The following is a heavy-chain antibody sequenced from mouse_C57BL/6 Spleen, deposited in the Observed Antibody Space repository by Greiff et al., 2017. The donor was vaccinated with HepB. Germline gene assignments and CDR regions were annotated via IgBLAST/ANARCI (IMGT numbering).Heavy chain of an antibody. D-gene: IGHD2-1*01. J-gene: IGHJ3*01. CDR3: ARHYGNSWFAY. V-gene: IGHV5-6*01. CDR1: GFTFSSYG. CDR2: ISSGGSYT. Sequence: EVKVVESGGDLVKPGGSLKLSCAASGFTFSSYGMSWVRQTPDKRLEWVATISSGGSYTYYPDSLKGRFTISKDNAKNTLYLQMSSLKSEDAAMYYCARHYGNSWFAYWGQGTLVTVSA.